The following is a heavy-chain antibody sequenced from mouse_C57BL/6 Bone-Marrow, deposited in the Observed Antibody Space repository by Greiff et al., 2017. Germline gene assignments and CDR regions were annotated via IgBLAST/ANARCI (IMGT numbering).Heavy chain of an antibody. D-gene: IGHD1-1*01. CDR3: ARDYGSSYWYFDV. CDR2: IYPRDGST. CDR1: GYTFTSYD. V-gene: IGHV1-85*01. Sequence: VHLVESGPELVKPGASVKLSCKASGYTFTSYDINWVQQRPGQGLEWIGWIYPRDGSTKYNEKFKGKATLTVDTSSSTAYMELHSLTSEDSAFYFCARDYGSSYWYFDVWGTGTTVTVSS. J-gene: IGHJ1*03.